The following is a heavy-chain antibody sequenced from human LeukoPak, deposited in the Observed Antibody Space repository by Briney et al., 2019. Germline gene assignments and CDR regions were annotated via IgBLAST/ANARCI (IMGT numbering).Heavy chain of an antibody. J-gene: IGHJ4*02. CDR1: GSTFTSYD. D-gene: IGHD2-2*01. V-gene: IGHV1-8*03. Sequence: GASVKVSCKAFGSTFTSYDINWVRQATGQGLEWMGWMNPNSGNTGYAQKFQGRVTITRNTSISTAYMELSSLRSEDTAVYYCARGRVRARRGCSSTSCHPYYFDYWGQGTLVTVSS. CDR3: ARGRVRARRGCSSTSCHPYYFDY. CDR2: MNPNSGNT.